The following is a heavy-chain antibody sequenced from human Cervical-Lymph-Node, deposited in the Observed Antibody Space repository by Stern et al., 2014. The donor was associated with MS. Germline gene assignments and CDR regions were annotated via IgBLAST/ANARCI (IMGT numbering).Heavy chain of an antibody. CDR1: GDTFSSYA. V-gene: IGHV1-69*01. CDR3: ARDSTTGMDV. J-gene: IGHJ6*02. Sequence: QVQLVQSGAEVKKPGSSVKVSCKASGDTFSSYAISWVRQGPGQGLEWIGGIVPIFGTSNYAEKFQGRVTITADVSTNTAYMELSRLGSDDTAVYSCARDSTTGMDVWGQGTTVTVSS. D-gene: IGHD1-1*01. CDR2: IVPIFGTS.